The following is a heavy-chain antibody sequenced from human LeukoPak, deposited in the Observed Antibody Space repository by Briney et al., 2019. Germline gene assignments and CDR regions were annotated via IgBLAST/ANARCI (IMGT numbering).Heavy chain of an antibody. CDR2: IHYSGTT. CDR1: GGSISGHY. Sequence: PSETLSLTCTVSGGSISGHYWNWIRQPPGKGLEWIGYIHYSGTTNYSPSLKSRATISVDTSKNQLSLKLSSLTAADTAVYYCARLPYGSGNPDYYYYYGMDVWGQGTTVTVSS. J-gene: IGHJ6*02. CDR3: ARLPYGSGNPDYYYYYGMDV. V-gene: IGHV4-59*11. D-gene: IGHD3-10*01.